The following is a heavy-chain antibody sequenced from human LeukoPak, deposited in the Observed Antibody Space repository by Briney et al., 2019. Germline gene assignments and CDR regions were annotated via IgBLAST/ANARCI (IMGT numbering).Heavy chain of an antibody. CDR1: GFTFSSYA. J-gene: IGHJ6*02. CDR3: ARYGIATSCQDDNSYYGMDV. V-gene: IGHV3-23*01. CDR2: INDST. D-gene: IGHD2-2*01. Sequence: GGSLILSCAASGFTFSSYAMSWVRQAPGMGLEWVSAINDSTYYADSVKARFTISRDNSKNTLSLLMNCLRAEDTAVYFCARYGIATSCQDDNSYYGMDVWGQGTTVTVSS.